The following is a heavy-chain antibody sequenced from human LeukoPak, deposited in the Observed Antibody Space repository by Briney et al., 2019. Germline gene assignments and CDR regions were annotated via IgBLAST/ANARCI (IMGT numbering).Heavy chain of an antibody. D-gene: IGHD2-2*02. CDR1: GFTFSSYW. CDR3: ARLNCSSTSCYTTTPYYFDY. J-gene: IGHJ4*02. CDR2: IKQDGSEK. Sequence: GGSLRLSCAASGFTFSSYWMSWVRQAPGKGLGWVANIKQDGSEKYYVDSVKGRFTISRDNAKNSLYLQMNSLRAEDTAVYYCARLNCSSTSCYTTTPYYFDYWGQGTLVTVSS. V-gene: IGHV3-7*01.